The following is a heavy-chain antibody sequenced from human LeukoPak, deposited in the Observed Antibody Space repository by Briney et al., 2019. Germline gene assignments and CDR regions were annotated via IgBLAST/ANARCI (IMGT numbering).Heavy chain of an antibody. CDR1: GGSISSYY. D-gene: IGHD3-10*01. CDR3: ARSEMRGLVRGVIITSWYYYYMDV. J-gene: IGHJ6*03. Sequence: SETLSLTCTVSGGSISSYYWSWIRQPPGKGLEWIGYIYYSGSTNYNPSLKSRVTISVDTSKNQFSLRLSSVTAADTAVYYCARSEMRGLVRGVIITSWYYYYMDVWGKGTTVTISS. V-gene: IGHV4-59*01. CDR2: IYYSGST.